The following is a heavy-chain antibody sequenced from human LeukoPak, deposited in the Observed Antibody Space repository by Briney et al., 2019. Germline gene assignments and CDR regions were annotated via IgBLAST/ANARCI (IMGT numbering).Heavy chain of an antibody. CDR2: IYYSGST. CDR3: ARLEMATTYYFDY. J-gene: IGHJ4*02. Sequence: SETLSLTCTVSGGSISSGGYSWSWIQQPPGKGLEWIGYIYYSGSTYYNPSLKSRVTISVDTSKNQFSLKLSSVTAADTAVYYCARLEMATTYYFDYWGQGTLVTVSS. CDR1: GGSISSGGYS. V-gene: IGHV4-30-4*07. D-gene: IGHD5-24*01.